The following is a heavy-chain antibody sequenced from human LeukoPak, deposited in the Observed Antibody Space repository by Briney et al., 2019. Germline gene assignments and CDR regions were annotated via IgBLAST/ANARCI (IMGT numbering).Heavy chain of an antibody. J-gene: IGHJ3*02. CDR3: ARALQNDAFDI. CDR1: GGSISSSSQF. D-gene: IGHD3-10*01. Sequence: PSETLSLTCTVSGGSISSSSQFWTWIRQPPGKGLEWIGSIYYSGNTYYNSSLKSRVTISVDTSKNQFSLKLSSVTAADTAVYYCARALQNDAFDIWGQGTMVTVSS. CDR2: IYYSGNT. V-gene: IGHV4-39*01.